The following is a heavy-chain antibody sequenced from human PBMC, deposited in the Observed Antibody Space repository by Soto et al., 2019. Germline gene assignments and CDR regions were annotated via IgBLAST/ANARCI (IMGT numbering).Heavy chain of an antibody. Sequence: GQGLEWMGWINPNSGGTNYAQKFQGWVTMTRDTSISTAYMELSRLRSDDTAVYYCARGMTSYSYYFDYLGQGTLVIVSS. J-gene: IGHJ4*02. V-gene: IGHV1-2*04. CDR3: ARGMTSYSYYFDY. CDR2: INPNSGGT. D-gene: IGHD1-26*01.